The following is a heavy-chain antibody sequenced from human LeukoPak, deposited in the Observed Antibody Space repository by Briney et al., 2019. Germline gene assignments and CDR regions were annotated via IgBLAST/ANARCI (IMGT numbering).Heavy chain of an antibody. D-gene: IGHD4-17*01. CDR3: ARGGRYGDYGIDY. Sequence: PSETLSLTCAVYGGSFSGYYWSWIRQPPGKGLEWIGEINRSGSTNYNPSLKSRVTISVDTSKNQFSLKLSSVTAADTAVYYCARGGRYGDYGIDYWGQGTLVTVSS. V-gene: IGHV4-34*01. CDR2: INRSGST. J-gene: IGHJ4*02. CDR1: GGSFSGYY.